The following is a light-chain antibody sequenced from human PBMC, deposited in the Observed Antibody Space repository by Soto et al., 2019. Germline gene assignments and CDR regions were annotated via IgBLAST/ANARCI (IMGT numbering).Light chain of an antibody. Sequence: QSVVTQPPSASGTPGQRVTISCSGSSSNIGSNTVNWYQQLPGTAPKLLIYDNNQRPSGVPDRFSGSKSGTSASLAISGLQSEDEADYYCAAWDGSLNVGVFGGGTKLTVL. CDR2: DNN. CDR1: SSNIGSNT. J-gene: IGLJ2*01. V-gene: IGLV1-44*01. CDR3: AAWDGSLNVGV.